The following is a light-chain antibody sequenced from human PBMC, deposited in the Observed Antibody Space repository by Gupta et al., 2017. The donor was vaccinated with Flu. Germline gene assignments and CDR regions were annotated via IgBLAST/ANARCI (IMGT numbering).Light chain of an antibody. CDR2: DAS. Sequence: RATLSCRASQSVRIKVAWYQQKPGQAPRLLTYDASTRATGIPARFSGSGSGTEFSLTISSLQSEDFAVYYCQHYNNWPPDFTFGPGTIVDIK. CDR3: QHYNNWPPDFT. CDR1: QSVRIK. V-gene: IGKV3-15*01. J-gene: IGKJ3*01.